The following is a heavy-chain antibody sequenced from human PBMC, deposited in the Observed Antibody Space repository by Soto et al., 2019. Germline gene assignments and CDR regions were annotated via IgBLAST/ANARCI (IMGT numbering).Heavy chain of an antibody. D-gene: IGHD2-8*01. CDR1: GDSVSTNSAT. V-gene: IGHV6-1*01. CDR2: TYYRSKWEN. CDR3: ARLIGNSWLDS. Sequence: SQTLSLTCAISGDSVSTNSATGDWIRQSPSRGLEWLGRTYYRSKWENDYAVSMKGRITINPDTSNNQFSLQLNSVTPDDTAVYYCARLIGNSWLDSWGQGTLVTVSS. J-gene: IGHJ5*01.